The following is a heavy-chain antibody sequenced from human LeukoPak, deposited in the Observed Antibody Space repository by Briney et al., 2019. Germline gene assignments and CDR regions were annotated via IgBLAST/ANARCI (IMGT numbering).Heavy chain of an antibody. V-gene: IGHV1-2*02. J-gene: IGHJ4*02. Sequence: ASGKVSCKASGYTFTGYYIHWVRQAPGQGLEWMGWINPNSGATKSAQKFQGRVTMTSDTSINTAYMELGSLRSDDTAVYYCARMWELDYWGQGTLVTVSS. CDR1: GYTFTGYY. CDR3: ARMWELDY. CDR2: INPNSGAT. D-gene: IGHD1-26*01.